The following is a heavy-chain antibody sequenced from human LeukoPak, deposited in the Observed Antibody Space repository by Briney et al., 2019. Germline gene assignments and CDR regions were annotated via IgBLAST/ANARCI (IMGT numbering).Heavy chain of an antibody. CDR1: GGSISSGGYS. CDR2: IYHSGST. D-gene: IGHD3-22*01. J-gene: IGHJ1*01. Sequence: PSQTLSLTCAVSGGSISSGGYSWSWIRQPPGKGLEWVGYIYHSGSTNYNPSLKSRVTISVDKSKNQFSLKLSSVTAADTAVYYCARDQAGKYYYDSSGYFQHWGQGTLVTVSS. CDR3: ARDQAGKYYYDSSGYFQH. V-gene: IGHV4-30-2*01.